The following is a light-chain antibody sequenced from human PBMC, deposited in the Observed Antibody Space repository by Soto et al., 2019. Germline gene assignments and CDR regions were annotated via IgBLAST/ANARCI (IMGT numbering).Light chain of an antibody. J-gene: IGKJ1*01. CDR1: QSISTY. CDR2: VAS. Sequence: DIQMTQSPPSLSASVGDRVTITCRASQSISTYLNWYQQKPGKAPKLLILVASTLPSGVPSRFSGSGSGTEFTLTISSLQPDDFATYYCQQYNSYQWTFGQGTKVDIK. V-gene: IGKV1-39*01. CDR3: QQYNSYQWT.